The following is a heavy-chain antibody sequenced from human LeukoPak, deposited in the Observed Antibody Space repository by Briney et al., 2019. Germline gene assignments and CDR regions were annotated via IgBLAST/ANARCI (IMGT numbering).Heavy chain of an antibody. Sequence: GESLKIPCKGSGYSFTSYWIGWVRPMPGKGLEWMGIIYPGDSNTRYSPSLQGQVTISADKSISTAYLQWSSLKASDTAMYYCARERFLETPFGYWGQVALVTVSS. CDR2: IYPGDSNT. J-gene: IGHJ4*02. D-gene: IGHD3-3*01. V-gene: IGHV5-51*01. CDR3: ARERFLETPFGY. CDR1: GYSFTSYW.